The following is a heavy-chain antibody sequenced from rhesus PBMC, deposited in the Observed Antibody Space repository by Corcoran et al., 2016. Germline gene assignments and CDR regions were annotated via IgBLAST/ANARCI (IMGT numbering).Heavy chain of an antibody. D-gene: IGHD1-44*02. CDR1: GLRFSDYY. J-gene: IGHJ4*01. V-gene: IGHV3S18*01. CDR2: ISYTGGST. Sequence: EVPLVASGGGLATPGGSRGLSFAASGLRFSDYYLYWVRTAPGKGREWVSGISYTGGSTYYADSGKGRFTISRDNAKNTLYLQMDSLRAEDTAVYYCARHSGSPLSYWGQGVLVTVSS. CDR3: ARHSGSPLSY.